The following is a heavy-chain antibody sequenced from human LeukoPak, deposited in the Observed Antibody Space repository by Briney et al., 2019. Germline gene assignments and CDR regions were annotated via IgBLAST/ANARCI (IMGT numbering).Heavy chain of an antibody. CDR3: AKDSQLWLFESRLNFDY. D-gene: IGHD5-18*01. CDR1: GGTFSSYA. V-gene: IGHV1-69*13. CDR2: IIPIFGTA. Sequence: SVKVSCKASGGTFSSYAISWVRQAPGQGLEWMGGIIPIFGTANYAQKFQGRVTITADESTSTAYMELSRLRSDDTAVYYCAKDSQLWLFESRLNFDYWGQGTLVTVSS. J-gene: IGHJ4*02.